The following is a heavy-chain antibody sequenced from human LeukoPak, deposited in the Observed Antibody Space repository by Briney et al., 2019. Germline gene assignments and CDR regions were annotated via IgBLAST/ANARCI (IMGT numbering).Heavy chain of an antibody. V-gene: IGHV4-34*01. CDR2: INHSGST. CDR3: ARVPAYDSSGLDY. D-gene: IGHD3-22*01. CDR1: GGSFSGYY. Sequence: SSETLSLTCAVYGGSFSGYYWSWIRQPPGKGLEWVGEINHSGSTNYNPSLKSRVTISVDTSKNQFSLKLSSVTAADTAVYYCARVPAYDSSGLDYWGQGALVTVSS. J-gene: IGHJ4*02.